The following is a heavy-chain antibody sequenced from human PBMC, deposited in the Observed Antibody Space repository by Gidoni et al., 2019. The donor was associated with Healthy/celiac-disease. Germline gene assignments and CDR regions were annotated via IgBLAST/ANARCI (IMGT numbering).Heavy chain of an antibody. Sequence: QVQLVQSGAEVKKPGSSVKVSCKASGGTFSSYAISWVRQAPGQGLEWMGGIIPIFGTANYAQKFQGRVTITADESTSTAYMELSSLRSEDTAVYYCAREWDIVVVPAANNYYYGMDVWGQGTTVTVSS. V-gene: IGHV1-69*01. CDR3: AREWDIVVVPAANNYYYGMDV. CDR2: IIPIFGTA. J-gene: IGHJ6*02. D-gene: IGHD2-2*01. CDR1: GGTFSSYA.